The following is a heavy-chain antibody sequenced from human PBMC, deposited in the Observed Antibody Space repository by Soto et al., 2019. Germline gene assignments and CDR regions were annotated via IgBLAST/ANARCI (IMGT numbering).Heavy chain of an antibody. CDR1: GFTFSSYA. J-gene: IGHJ6*02. D-gene: IGHD2-2*01. V-gene: IGHV3-30-3*01. CDR3: AREDCSSTSCYWYYYYGMDV. Sequence: GGSRRLSCAASGFTFSSYAMHWVRQAPGKGLEWVAVISYDGSNKYYADSVKGRFTISRDNSKNTLYLQMNSLRAEDTAVYYCAREDCSSTSCYWYYYYGMDVWGQGTTVTVSS. CDR2: ISYDGSNK.